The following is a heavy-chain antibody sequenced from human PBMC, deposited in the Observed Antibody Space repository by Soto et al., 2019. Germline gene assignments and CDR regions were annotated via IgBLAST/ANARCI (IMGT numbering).Heavy chain of an antibody. CDR3: ARDQSEYYYGSGSYFAPDAFDI. Sequence: ASVKVSCKASGYTFTSYGISWVRQAPGQGLEWMGWISAYNGNTNYAQKLQGRVTMTTDTTTSTAYMELRSLRYDDTAVYYCARDQSEYYYGSGSYFAPDAFDIWGQGKMVTVSS. D-gene: IGHD3-10*01. CDR2: ISAYNGNT. CDR1: GYTFTSYG. J-gene: IGHJ3*02. V-gene: IGHV1-18*01.